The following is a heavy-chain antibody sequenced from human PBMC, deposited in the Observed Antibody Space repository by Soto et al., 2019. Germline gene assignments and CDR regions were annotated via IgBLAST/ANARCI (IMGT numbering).Heavy chain of an antibody. D-gene: IGHD1-26*01. Sequence: SETLSLTCAVYGGSFSGYYWTWIRQPPGTGLEWIGEINHSGSTNYNPSLKSRVTISVDTSKNQFSLKLSSVTAADTAVYYCASIVGAKIDYWGQGTLVTVSS. CDR2: INHSGST. CDR1: GGSFSGYY. V-gene: IGHV4-34*01. J-gene: IGHJ4*02. CDR3: ASIVGAKIDY.